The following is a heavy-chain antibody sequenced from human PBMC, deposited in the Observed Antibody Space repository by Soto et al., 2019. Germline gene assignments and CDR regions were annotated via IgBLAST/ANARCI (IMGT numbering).Heavy chain of an antibody. CDR1: GGSISSSSYY. V-gene: IGHV4-39*02. CDR2: IYYSGST. CDR3: AKERRVVVPYYYYYMDV. D-gene: IGHD2-2*01. J-gene: IGHJ6*03. Sequence: SETLSLTCTVSGGSISSSSYYWGWIRQPPGKGLEWIGSIYYSGSTYYNPSLKSRVTISVDTSKNQFSLKLSSVTAADTAVYYCAKERRVVVPYYYYYMDVWGKGTTVTVSS.